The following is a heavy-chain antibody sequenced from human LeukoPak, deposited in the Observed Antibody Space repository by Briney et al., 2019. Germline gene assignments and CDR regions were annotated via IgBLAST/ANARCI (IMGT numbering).Heavy chain of an antibody. CDR2: MNPNSGNT. CDR3: AKRITIFGVVYFDY. Sequence: ASVKVSCKASGYTFTSYDINWVRQATGQGLEWMGWMNPNSGNTGYAQKFQGRVTMTRNTSISTAHMELSSLRSEDTAVYYCAKRITIFGVVYFDYWGQGTLVTVSS. CDR1: GYTFTSYD. D-gene: IGHD3-3*01. V-gene: IGHV1-8*01. J-gene: IGHJ4*02.